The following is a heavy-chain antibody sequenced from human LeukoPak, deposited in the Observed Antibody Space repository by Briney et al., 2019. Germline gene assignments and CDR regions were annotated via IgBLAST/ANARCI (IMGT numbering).Heavy chain of an antibody. CDR2: ISYDGSNK. D-gene: IGHD2-21*02. CDR3: AKDKGCGGDCSHAFDI. V-gene: IGHV3-30*18. CDR1: GFTFSSYG. J-gene: IGHJ3*02. Sequence: GGSLRLSCAASGFTFSSYGMHWVRQAPGKGLEWVAVISYDGSNKYYADSVKGRFTISRDNSKNTLYLQMNSLRAEDTAVYYCAKDKGCGGDCSHAFDIWGQGTMVTVSS.